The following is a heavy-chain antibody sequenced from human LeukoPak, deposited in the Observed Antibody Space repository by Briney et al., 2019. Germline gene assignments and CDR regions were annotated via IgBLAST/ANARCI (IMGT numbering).Heavy chain of an antibody. J-gene: IGHJ4*02. CDR1: GGSISSNDW. D-gene: IGHD1-26*01. V-gene: IGHV3-74*01. CDR3: ASAIVTTRNTWDM. CDR2: ISSDGSST. Sequence: ETLSLTCAVSGGSISSNDWWNWVRQPPGKGLVWVSRISSDGSSTNYADSVKGRFTISRDNAKNMLYLQMDSLRAEDTSLYYCASAIVTTRNTWDMWGQGTQVTVSS.